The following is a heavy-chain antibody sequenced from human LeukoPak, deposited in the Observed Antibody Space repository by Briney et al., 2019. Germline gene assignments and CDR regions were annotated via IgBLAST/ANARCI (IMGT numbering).Heavy chain of an antibody. Sequence: SVKVSCKASGGTFSSYAISWVRQAPGQGLEWMGGIIPIFGTANYAQKFQGRVTITADESTSTAYMELSSLRSEDTAVYYCARGSYGGNSGYFQHWGQGPLVTVSS. J-gene: IGHJ1*01. CDR1: GGTFSSYA. CDR2: IIPIFGTA. CDR3: ARGSYGGNSGYFQH. D-gene: IGHD4-23*01. V-gene: IGHV1-69*13.